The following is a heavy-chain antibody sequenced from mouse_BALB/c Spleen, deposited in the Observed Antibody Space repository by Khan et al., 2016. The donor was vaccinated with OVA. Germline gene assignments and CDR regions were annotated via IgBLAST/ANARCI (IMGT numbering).Heavy chain of an antibody. CDR2: INTNTGEP. CDR3: ARGEYWFAD. Sequence: QIQLVQSGPELKKPGETVKISCKASGYTFTNYGMNWVKQAPGKGLKWMGWINTNTGEPTYAEEFKGRFAFSLETSASPAYLQINNLKNEDTATYFCARGEYWFADWGQGTLVTVAA. CDR1: GYTFTNYG. V-gene: IGHV9-3*02. J-gene: IGHJ3*01.